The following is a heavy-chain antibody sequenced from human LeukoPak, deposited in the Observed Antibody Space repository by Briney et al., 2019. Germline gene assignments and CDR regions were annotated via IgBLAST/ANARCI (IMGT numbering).Heavy chain of an antibody. CDR2: IKQDGSEK. CDR3: ARENGDYVSDY. J-gene: IGHJ4*02. D-gene: IGHD4-17*01. V-gene: IGHV3-7*01. CDR1: GFTFSSYW. Sequence: GRSLRLSCAASGFTFSSYWMSWVRQAPGKGLEWVANIKQDGSEKYYVDSVKGRFTISRDNAKNSLYLQMNSLRAEDTAVYYCARENGDYVSDYWGQGTLVTVSS.